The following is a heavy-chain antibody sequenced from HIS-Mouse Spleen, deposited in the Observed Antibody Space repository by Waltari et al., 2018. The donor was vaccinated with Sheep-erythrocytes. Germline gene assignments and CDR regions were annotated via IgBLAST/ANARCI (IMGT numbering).Heavy chain of an antibody. CDR3: ARHKDTAMVHFDY. CDR2: IYYSGTN. Sequence: QLQLQESGPGLVKPSETLSLTCTVPGGSISSSSYYWGWIRQPPGKGLGWIGSIYYSGTNDNNQSHKSRVTISVDTSKNQFSLKLSSVTAADADVYDCARHKDTAMVHFDYWGQGTLVTVSS. J-gene: IGHJ4*02. D-gene: IGHD5-18*01. V-gene: IGHV4-39*01. CDR1: GGSISSSSYY.